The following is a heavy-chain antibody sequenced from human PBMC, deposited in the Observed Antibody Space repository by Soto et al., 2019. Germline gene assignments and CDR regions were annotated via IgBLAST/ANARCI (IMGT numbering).Heavy chain of an antibody. CDR3: AKPSSSSWYYFDY. CDR2: ISGSGGSA. V-gene: IGHV3-23*01. Sequence: GGSLRLSCAASGFTFSSYAMSWVRQAPGKGLEWVSAISGSGGSAYYADSVKGRFTISRDNSKNTLYLQMNSLRAEDTAVYYCAKPSSSSWYYFDYWGQGTLVTVSS. D-gene: IGHD6-13*01. CDR1: GFTFSSYA. J-gene: IGHJ4*02.